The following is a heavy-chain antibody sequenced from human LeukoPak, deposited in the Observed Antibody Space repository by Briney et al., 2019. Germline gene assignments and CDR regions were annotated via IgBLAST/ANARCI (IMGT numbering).Heavy chain of an antibody. CDR3: ARARGYSYGYYYYGMDV. Sequence: SETLSLTCTVSGDSINSLDLWSWVRQPPGKGLEWIGEINHSGSTNYNPSLKSRVTISVDTSKNQFSLKLSSVTAADTAVYYCARARGYSYGYYYYGMDVWGQGTTVTVSS. CDR1: GDSINSLDL. CDR2: INHSGST. D-gene: IGHD5-18*01. J-gene: IGHJ6*02. V-gene: IGHV4-4*02.